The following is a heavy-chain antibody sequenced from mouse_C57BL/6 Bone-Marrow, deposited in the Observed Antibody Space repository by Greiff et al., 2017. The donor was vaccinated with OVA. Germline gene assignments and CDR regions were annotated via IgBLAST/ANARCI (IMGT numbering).Heavy chain of an antibody. D-gene: IGHD1-1*01. J-gene: IGHJ1*03. V-gene: IGHV1-39*01. CDR2: INPNYGTT. CDR1: GYSFTDYN. CDR3: AFDCGSSYRYFDV. Sequence: VQLQQSGPELVKPGASVKISCKASGYSFTDYNMNWVKQSNGKSLEWIGVINPNYGTTSYNQKFKGKATLTVDHSSSTSYMQLNSLTSEDSAVYYCAFDCGSSYRYFDVWGTGTTVTVSS.